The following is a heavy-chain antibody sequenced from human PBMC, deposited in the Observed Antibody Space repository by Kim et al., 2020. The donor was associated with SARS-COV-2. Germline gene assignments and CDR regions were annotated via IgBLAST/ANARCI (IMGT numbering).Heavy chain of an antibody. CDR1: GVTCSSYA. V-gene: IGHV3-23*03. Sequence: GGSLRLSCAASGVTCSSYAMSWVRQAPGKGLEWVAVIYSGGSSTYYADSVKGRFTISSDNSKNTLYLQMNSLRAEDTAVYYCAKMPYGSGSYDWVFDIWGQGTMVTVSS. CDR2: IYSGGSST. CDR3: AKMPYGSGSYDWVFDI. J-gene: IGHJ3*02. D-gene: IGHD3-10*01.